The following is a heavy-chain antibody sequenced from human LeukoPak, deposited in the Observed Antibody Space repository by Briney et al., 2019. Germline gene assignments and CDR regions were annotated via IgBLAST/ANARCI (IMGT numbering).Heavy chain of an antibody. D-gene: IGHD6-6*01. Sequence: PGGSLRLSCAASGFTLSSYSMNWVRQAPGKGLEWISYIDSDTYGNTIYYPHTVKGRFTISRDNAKNSLYLQMNSLRAEDTAVYYCATQGGAARDRNMDVWGQGTAVTVSS. CDR3: ATQGGAARDRNMDV. CDR1: GFTLSSYS. CDR2: IDSDTYGNTI. J-gene: IGHJ6*02. V-gene: IGHV3-48*01.